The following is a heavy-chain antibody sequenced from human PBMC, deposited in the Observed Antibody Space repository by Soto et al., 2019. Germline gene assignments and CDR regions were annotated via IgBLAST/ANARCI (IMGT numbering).Heavy chain of an antibody. CDR2: IIPILGIA. J-gene: IGHJ4*02. D-gene: IGHD6-6*01. CDR1: GGTFSSYT. Sequence: SVKVSCKASGGTFSSYTISWVRQAPGQGLEWMGRIIPILGIANYAQKFQGRVTITADKSTSTAYMELSSLRSEDTAVYYCAREDLSLGAARPFDYWGQGTLVTVSS. CDR3: AREDLSLGAARPFDY. V-gene: IGHV1-69*04.